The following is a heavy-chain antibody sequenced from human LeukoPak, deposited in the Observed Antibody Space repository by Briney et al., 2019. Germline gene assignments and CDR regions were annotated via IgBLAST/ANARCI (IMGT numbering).Heavy chain of an antibody. Sequence: EASVKVSCKASGYTFTGYYMHWVRQAPGQGLEWMGWINPDSGGTTYAQKFQGRVTMTGDTSTRTIYMELSRLTSDDTAVYYCARGHFVGVHIIEWGFDPWGQGTLVTVSS. J-gene: IGHJ5*02. CDR3: ARGHFVGVHIIEWGFDP. CDR2: INPDSGGT. V-gene: IGHV1-2*02. D-gene: IGHD3-3*01. CDR1: GYTFTGYY.